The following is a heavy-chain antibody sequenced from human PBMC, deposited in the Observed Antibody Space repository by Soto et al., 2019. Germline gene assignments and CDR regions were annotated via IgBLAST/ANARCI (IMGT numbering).Heavy chain of an antibody. Sequence: EVQLLESGGGLVQPGGSLRLSCAASGFTFSSYAMSWVRQAPGKGLEWVSAISGSGGSTYYADSVKGRFTISRDNSKNTLYLQMNSLRSEDTDVYYCAKDVRTMVRGPYYDYYYGMDVCGQGTTVTVSS. D-gene: IGHD3-10*01. CDR1: GFTFSSYA. V-gene: IGHV3-23*01. CDR3: AKDVRTMVRGPYYDYYYGMDV. J-gene: IGHJ6*02. CDR2: ISGSGGST.